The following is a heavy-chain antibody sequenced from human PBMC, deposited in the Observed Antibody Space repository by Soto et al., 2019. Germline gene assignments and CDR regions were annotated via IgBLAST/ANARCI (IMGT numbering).Heavy chain of an antibody. J-gene: IGHJ4*01. D-gene: IGHD2-2*01. CDR3: ARSFCTDTSCSIFDS. CDR1: VGPLSDYS. Sequence: SETLSLTWGVYVGPLSDYSWNWIRQSPGKGLEWIGQLKNSGSAYYNPSLRSRVTISADTSKNQFSLKLTSVTTADTAVYFCARSFCTDTSCSIFDSWGLGTLVTVSS. V-gene: IGHV4-34*01. CDR2: LKNSGSA.